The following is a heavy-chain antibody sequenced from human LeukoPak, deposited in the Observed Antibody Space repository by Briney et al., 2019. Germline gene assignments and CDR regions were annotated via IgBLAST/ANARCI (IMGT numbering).Heavy chain of an antibody. Sequence: ASETLSLTCTVSGGSISSYYWSWIRQPPGKGLEWIGYIYYSGSTNYNPSLKSRVTISVDTSKNQFSLKLSSVTAADTAVYYCAREREGPYGYLDYWGQGTLVTVSS. CDR2: IYYSGST. D-gene: IGHD4-17*01. CDR1: GGSISSYY. CDR3: AREREGPYGYLDY. V-gene: IGHV4-59*01. J-gene: IGHJ4*02.